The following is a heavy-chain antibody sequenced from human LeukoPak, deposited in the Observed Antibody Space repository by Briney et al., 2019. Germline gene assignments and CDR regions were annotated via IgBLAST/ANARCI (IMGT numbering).Heavy chain of an antibody. CDR3: AKSAKGSLWYFDY. J-gene: IGHJ4*02. Sequence: GGSLRLSCAASGFTFSNAWMSWVRQAPGKGLEWVSAISGSGGSTYYADSVKGRFTISRDNSKNTLYLQMNSLRAEDTAVYYCAKSAKGSLWYFDYWGQGTLVTVSS. CDR2: ISGSGGST. CDR1: GFTFSNAW. V-gene: IGHV3-23*01. D-gene: IGHD3-16*01.